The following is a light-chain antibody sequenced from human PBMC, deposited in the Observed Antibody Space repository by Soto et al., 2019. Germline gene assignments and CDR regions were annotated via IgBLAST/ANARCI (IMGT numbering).Light chain of an antibody. CDR2: GAS. CDR3: QQYNNWPPWT. CDR1: QSVSSN. V-gene: IGKV3-15*01. Sequence: EIVMTQSPATLSVSPGERATLSCRASQSVSSNLAWYQQKPGQAPRLLIYGASTRATGIPARFSGSGSGTEFPLNINSLQSEDFAVYYCQQYNNWPPWTFGPGTKVDIK. J-gene: IGKJ3*01.